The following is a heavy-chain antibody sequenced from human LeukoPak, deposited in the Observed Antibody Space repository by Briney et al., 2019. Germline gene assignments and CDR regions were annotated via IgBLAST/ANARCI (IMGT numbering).Heavy chain of an antibody. V-gene: IGHV4-59*08. Sequence: SETLSLTCTVSGGSISSYYWSWIRQPPGKGLEWIGYIYYSGSTNYNPSLKSRVTISVDTSKNQFSLKLSSVTAADTAVYYCARVWSSGWIDPWGQGTLVTVSS. D-gene: IGHD6-19*01. CDR1: GGSISSYY. CDR2: IYYSGST. J-gene: IGHJ5*02. CDR3: ARVWSSGWIDP.